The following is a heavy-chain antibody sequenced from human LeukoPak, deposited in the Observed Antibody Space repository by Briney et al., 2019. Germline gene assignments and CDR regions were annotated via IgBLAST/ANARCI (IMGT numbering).Heavy chain of an antibody. CDR2: IHTSGST. Sequence: SETLSLTCTVSGGSISTYYWSWIRQSAGKGLEWIGRIHTSGSTNYNPSLKSRLTISVDTSKNQFSLKLSSVTAADTAVYYCARDGTARYFDYWGQGTLVTVSS. J-gene: IGHJ4*02. CDR3: ARDGTARYFDY. D-gene: IGHD6-13*01. V-gene: IGHV4-4*07. CDR1: GGSISTYY.